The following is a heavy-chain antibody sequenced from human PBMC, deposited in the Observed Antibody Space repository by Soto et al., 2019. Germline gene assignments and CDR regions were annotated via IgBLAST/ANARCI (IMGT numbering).Heavy chain of an antibody. V-gene: IGHV1-24*01. CDR3: ATALAAAGTRVYYYYYYMDV. CDR1: GYTLTELS. D-gene: IGHD6-13*01. Sequence: ASVKVPCKVSGYTLTELSMHWVRQAPGKGLEWMGGFDPEDGETIYAQKFQGRVTMTEDTSTDTAYMELSSLRSEDTAVYYCATALAAAGTRVYYYYYYMDVWGKGTTVTVSS. CDR2: FDPEDGET. J-gene: IGHJ6*03.